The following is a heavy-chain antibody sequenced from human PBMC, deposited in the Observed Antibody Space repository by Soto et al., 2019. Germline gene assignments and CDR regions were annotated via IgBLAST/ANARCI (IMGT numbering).Heavy chain of an antibody. J-gene: IGHJ5*02. CDR1: GYSISSGYY. CDR2: IYHSGGT. Sequence: SETLSLTCAVSGYSISSGYYWGWIRQPPGKGLEWIGSIYHSGGTYYNPSLKSRVTISVDTSKNQFSLKLSSVTAADTAVYYCATDKGNPHSGANWFDPWGQGTLVTVYS. V-gene: IGHV4-38-2*02. D-gene: IGHD2-15*01. CDR3: ATDKGNPHSGANWFDP.